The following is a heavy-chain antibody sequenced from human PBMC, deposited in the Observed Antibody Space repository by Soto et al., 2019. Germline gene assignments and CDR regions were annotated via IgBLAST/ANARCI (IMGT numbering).Heavy chain of an antibody. Sequence: QVQLLESGGGVVQPGRSLRLSCAASGFTFSSYAMHWVRQAPGKGLEWVAVISYDGSSKYYADSVKGRFTSSRDNSKNPLYLQMNSLRAEDTPVYYCARSLKRGRAARHVSYGMDVWGQGPTVTVSS. V-gene: IGHV3-30-3*01. CDR3: ARSLKRGRAARHVSYGMDV. D-gene: IGHD6-6*01. CDR1: GFTFSSYA. CDR2: ISYDGSSK. J-gene: IGHJ6*02.